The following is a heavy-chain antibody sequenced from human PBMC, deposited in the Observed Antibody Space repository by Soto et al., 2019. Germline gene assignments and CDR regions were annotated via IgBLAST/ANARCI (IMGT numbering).Heavy chain of an antibody. V-gene: IGHV3-30-3*01. Sequence: GGSLRLSCAASGFTFSSYAMHWVRQAPGKGLEWVAVISYDGSNKYYADSVKGRFTISRDNSKNTLYLQMNSLRAEDTAVYYCARDTAVADEYYFDYWGQGTLVTVSS. CDR2: ISYDGSNK. CDR1: GFTFSSYA. CDR3: ARDTAVADEYYFDY. D-gene: IGHD6-19*01. J-gene: IGHJ4*02.